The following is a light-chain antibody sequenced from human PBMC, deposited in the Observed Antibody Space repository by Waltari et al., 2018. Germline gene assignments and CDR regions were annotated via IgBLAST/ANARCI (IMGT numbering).Light chain of an antibody. CDR1: ESISIW. Sequence: DIQMTQSPSTLSASVGDKVTITCRAKESISIWLAWYQHKPGTAPKLLNYRASTLERGVPSRFSGAGSGTEFTLTISSLQPDDFATYYCQQYDSESYTFGQGTKLEIK. V-gene: IGKV1-5*03. J-gene: IGKJ2*01. CDR3: QQYDSESYT. CDR2: RAS.